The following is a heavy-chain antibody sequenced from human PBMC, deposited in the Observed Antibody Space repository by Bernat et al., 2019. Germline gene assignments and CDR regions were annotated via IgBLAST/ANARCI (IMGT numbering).Heavy chain of an antibody. CDR1: GFTFSNYD. V-gene: IGHV3-13*01. D-gene: IGHD6-13*01. CDR3: ARGRALSSNWYGGNWFDP. Sequence: EVQLVESGGGLVQPGGSLRLSCAASGFTFSNYDMHWVRQVAGKGLEWVSVIGNAGDTKYAGSVKGRFTISRENAKNCLYLQMNSLGAGDTAVYYCARGRALSSNWYGGNWFDPWGQGSLVTVSS. CDR2: IGNAGDT. J-gene: IGHJ5*02.